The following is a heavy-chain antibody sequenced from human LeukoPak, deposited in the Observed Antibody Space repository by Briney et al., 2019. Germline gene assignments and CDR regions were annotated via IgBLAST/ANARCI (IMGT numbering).Heavy chain of an antibody. V-gene: IGHV3-43D*03. J-gene: IGHJ4*02. D-gene: IGHD3-22*01. CDR2: ISWDGGTT. CDR3: TKGPYYYDSSGYFHFDY. Sequence: GGSLRLSCVASGFTFDDYTMHWVRQAPGKGLEWVSLISWDGGTTYYADSVKGRFTISRDNSKNSLYLQMNSLRAGDTALYYCTKGPYYYDSSGYFHFDYWGQGTLVTVSS. CDR1: GFTFDDYT.